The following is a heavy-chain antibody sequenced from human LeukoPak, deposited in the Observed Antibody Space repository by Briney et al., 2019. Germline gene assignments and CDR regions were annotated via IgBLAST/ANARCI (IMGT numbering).Heavy chain of an antibody. D-gene: IGHD6-13*01. Sequence: PSETLSLTCTVSGGSISSYYWSWIRQPPGKGLEWIGYIYYSGSTNYNPSLKSRVTISVDTSKNQFSLKLSSVTAADTAVYYCARIGYPGIAAAGIWLSWFDPWGQGTLVTVSS. J-gene: IGHJ5*02. V-gene: IGHV4-59*12. CDR1: GGSISSYY. CDR2: IYYSGST. CDR3: ARIGYPGIAAAGIWLSWFDP.